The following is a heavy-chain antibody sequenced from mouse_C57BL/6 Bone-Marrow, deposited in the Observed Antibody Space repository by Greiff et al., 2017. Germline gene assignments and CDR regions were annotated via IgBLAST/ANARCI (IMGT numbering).Heavy chain of an antibody. CDR2: IWRGGST. CDR3: AKNSWWYFDV. Sequence: QVQLQQSGPGLVQPSQSLSITCTVSGFSLTSYGVHWVRQSPGKGLEWLGVIWRGGSTDYNAAFMSRPSITKDNSKSQVFFTMNSLQADDTAIYYCAKNSWWYFDVWGTGTTVTVSS. CDR1: GFSLTSYG. J-gene: IGHJ1*03. D-gene: IGHD1-1*01. V-gene: IGHV2-5*01.